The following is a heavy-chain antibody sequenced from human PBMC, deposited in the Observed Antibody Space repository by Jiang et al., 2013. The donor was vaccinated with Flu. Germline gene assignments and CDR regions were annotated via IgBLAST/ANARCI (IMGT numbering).Heavy chain of an antibody. CDR2: IYYSGST. V-gene: IGHV4-59*01. D-gene: IGHD3-3*01. CDR3: ARESARLRFLVN. Sequence: GSGLVKPSETLSLTCTVSGGSISSYYWSWIRQPPGKGLEWIGYIYYSGSTNYNPSLKSRVTISVDTSKNQFSLKLSSVTAADTAVYYCARESARLRFLVNWGQGTLVTVSS. CDR1: GGSISSYY. J-gene: IGHJ4*02.